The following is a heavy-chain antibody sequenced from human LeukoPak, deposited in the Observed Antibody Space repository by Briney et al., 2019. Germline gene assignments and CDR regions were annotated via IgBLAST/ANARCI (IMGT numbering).Heavy chain of an antibody. D-gene: IGHD6-19*01. CDR3: AKDSDSGIAVAGDLGY. Sequence: GGSLRLSCAASGFTFNNYAMSWVRQAPGKGLEWVSGISWNSGSIGYADSVKGRFTISRDNAKNSLYLQMNSLRAEDTALYYCAKDSDSGIAVAGDLGYWGQGTLVTVSS. CDR1: GFTFNNYA. J-gene: IGHJ4*02. V-gene: IGHV3-9*01. CDR2: ISWNSGSI.